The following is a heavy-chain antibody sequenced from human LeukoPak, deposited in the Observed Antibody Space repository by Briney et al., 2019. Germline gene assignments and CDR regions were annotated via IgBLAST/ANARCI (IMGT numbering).Heavy chain of an antibody. D-gene: IGHD3-22*01. J-gene: IGHJ5*02. CDR1: GGSISISSYY. Sequence: PSETLSLTCTLSGGSISISSYYWGWIRQPPGKGLEWIGSMYYSGRTYYNPSLKSQVTICVDKSKNQFSLKLSSVTAADTAVYYCARLGSSGYYYSNWFDPWGQGTLVTVSS. V-gene: IGHV4-39*01. CDR2: MYYSGRT. CDR3: ARLGSSGYYYSNWFDP.